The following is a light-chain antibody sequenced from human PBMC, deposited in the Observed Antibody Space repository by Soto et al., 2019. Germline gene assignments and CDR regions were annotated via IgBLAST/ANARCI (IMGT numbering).Light chain of an antibody. Sequence: EVSLAAVALSLKQKERATLSCRASQSVSSSYLAWYQQKPGQAPRLLIYDATSRATGVPDRFSGSASRTDFPPPIRRRGHEDFAAYYVRQYGRPRWPFGQGTKVDNK. J-gene: IGKJ1*01. CDR1: QSVSSSY. CDR3: RQYGRPRWP. CDR2: DAT. V-gene: IGKV3-20*01.